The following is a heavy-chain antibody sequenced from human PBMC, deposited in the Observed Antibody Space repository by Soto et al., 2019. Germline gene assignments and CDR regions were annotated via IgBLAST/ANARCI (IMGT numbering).Heavy chain of an antibody. CDR3: ARGESMLPSVLTSPLDY. D-gene: IGHD3-16*01. CDR1: GDAISNDNYY. CDR2: IYSTGST. V-gene: IGHV4-30-4*08. Sequence: QVQLXXSGPXLVXPXXTLSLICTVSGDAISNDNYYWSWIRQPPGKGLEWIGYIYSTGSTTYNPSLRSRLTMSIDPSKRHFSLKLTSVTAADTAVYYCARGESMLPSVLTSPLDYWGQGTLVTVSS. J-gene: IGHJ4*02.